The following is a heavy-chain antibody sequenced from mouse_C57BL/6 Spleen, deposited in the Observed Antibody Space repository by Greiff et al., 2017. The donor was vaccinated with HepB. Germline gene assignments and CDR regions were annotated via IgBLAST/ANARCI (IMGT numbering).Heavy chain of an antibody. V-gene: IGHV5-17*01. J-gene: IGHJ4*01. Sequence: EVQGVESGGGLVKPGGSLKLSCAASGFTFSDYGMHLVRQAPEKGLEWVAYISSGSSTIYYADTVKGRFTISRDNAKNTLFLQMTSLRSEDTAMYYCARYSLYYAMDYWGQGTSVTVSS. CDR3: ARYSLYYAMDY. D-gene: IGHD6-1*01. CDR1: GFTFSDYG. CDR2: ISSGSSTI.